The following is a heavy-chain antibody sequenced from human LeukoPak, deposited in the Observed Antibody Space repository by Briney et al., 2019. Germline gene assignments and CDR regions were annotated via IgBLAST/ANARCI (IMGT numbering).Heavy chain of an antibody. CDR2: ISGSGGST. CDR3: AKRGHYDSSGSAEGGAFDI. CDR1: GFTFSSYA. D-gene: IGHD3-22*01. V-gene: IGHV3-23*01. J-gene: IGHJ3*02. Sequence: GGSLRLSCAASGFTFSSYAMGWVRQAPGKGLEWVSAISGSGGSTYYADSVKGRFTISRDNSKNTLYLQMNSLRAEDTAVYYCAKRGHYDSSGSAEGGAFDIWGQGTMVTVSS.